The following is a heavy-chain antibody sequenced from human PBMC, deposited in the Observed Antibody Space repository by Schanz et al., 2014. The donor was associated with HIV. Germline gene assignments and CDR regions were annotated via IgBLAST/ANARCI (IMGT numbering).Heavy chain of an antibody. V-gene: IGHV3-30*18. CDR1: GFTFSSYG. Sequence: VQLVESGGGVVQPGRSLRLSCAASGFTFSSYGMHWVRQAPGKGLEWVAVISYDGTNEYYADSVKGRFTLSRDNSENTVYLQMNSLRAEDTAVYYCAKEWYYGSGSMDYGLDVWGQGTTVTVSS. J-gene: IGHJ6*02. CDR2: ISYDGTNE. CDR3: AKEWYYGSGSMDYGLDV. D-gene: IGHD3-10*01.